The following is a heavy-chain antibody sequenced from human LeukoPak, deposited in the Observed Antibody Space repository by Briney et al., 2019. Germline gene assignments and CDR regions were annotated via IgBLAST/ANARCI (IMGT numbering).Heavy chain of an antibody. Sequence: PGGSLTLSCAASGFNVSSNYMRWVRQAPGEGLVGVSALSGSGGSTYYADSVKGRFTISRDNSKNTLYLQMNSLRGEDTAVYYCARGAARMVEVAPIISFEFWGQGTLVTVSS. CDR2: LSGSGGST. CDR1: GFNVSSNY. V-gene: IGHV3-53*05. J-gene: IGHJ4*02. D-gene: IGHD5-24*01. CDR3: ARGAARMVEVAPIISFEF.